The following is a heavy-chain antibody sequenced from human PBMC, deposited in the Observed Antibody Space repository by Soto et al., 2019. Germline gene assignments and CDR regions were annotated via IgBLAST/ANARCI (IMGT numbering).Heavy chain of an antibody. V-gene: IGHV3-30-3*01. CDR3: ARDNLDPRSITMIVVALDY. D-gene: IGHD3-22*01. CDR2: ISYDGSNK. Sequence: PGGSLRLCCAASGVTFSSYAMHWVRQAPGKGLEWVAVISYDGSNKYYADSVKGRFTISRDNSKNTLYLQMNSLRAEDTAVYYCARDNLDPRSITMIVVALDYWGQGTLVTVSS. CDR1: GVTFSSYA. J-gene: IGHJ4*02.